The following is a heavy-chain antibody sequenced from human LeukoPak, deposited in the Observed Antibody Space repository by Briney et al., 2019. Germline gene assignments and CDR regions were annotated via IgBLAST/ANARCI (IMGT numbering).Heavy chain of an antibody. J-gene: IGHJ4*02. CDR2: ISNDGVTR. D-gene: IGHD3-22*01. CDR1: GITFSSYA. CDR3: VREGYYDSGGPFSGYFDY. V-gene: IGHV3-30*04. Sequence: GGSLRLSCAASGITFSSYAMHWVRQAPGKGLEWVAVISNDGVTRIFANSVKGRFTISRDNWKNTLYLQLSSLRVEDTAVYYCVREGYYDSGGPFSGYFDYWGRGDLVTVSS.